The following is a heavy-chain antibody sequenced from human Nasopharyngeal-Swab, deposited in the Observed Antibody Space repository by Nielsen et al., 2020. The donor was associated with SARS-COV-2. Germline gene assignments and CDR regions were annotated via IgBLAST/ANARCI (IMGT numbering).Heavy chain of an antibody. CDR2: LNPNTGVA. J-gene: IGHJ4*02. CDR1: GYTFSDYF. D-gene: IGHD6-13*01. CDR3: ARKKQLVRPFDY. Sequence: ASVKVSCKTSGYTFSDYFLHWVREAPGQGLEWMGRLNPNTGVANSAQKFQGRVTMTRDTSLSTGYMELSSLRSDDTAVYYCARKKQLVRPFDYWGQGTLVTVSS. V-gene: IGHV1-2*06.